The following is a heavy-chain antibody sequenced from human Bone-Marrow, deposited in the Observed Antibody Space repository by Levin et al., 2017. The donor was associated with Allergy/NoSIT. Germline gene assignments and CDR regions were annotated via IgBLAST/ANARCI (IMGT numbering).Heavy chain of an antibody. D-gene: IGHD3-10*01. CDR2: ISNDGYNK. J-gene: IGHJ4*02. CDR1: GFTFSSYG. CDR3: AKGLRLLWFGGIEDY. V-gene: IGHV3-30*18. Sequence: GESLKISCAASGFTFSSYGMHWVRQAPGKGLEWVAVISNDGYNKYYADSVKGRFILSRDNSKNTLYLQMNSLRAEDTAVYYCAKGLRLLWFGGIEDYWGQGTLVTVSS.